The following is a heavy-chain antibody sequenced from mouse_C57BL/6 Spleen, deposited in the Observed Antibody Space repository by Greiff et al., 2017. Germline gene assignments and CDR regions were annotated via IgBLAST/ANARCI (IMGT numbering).Heavy chain of an antibody. Sequence: EVHLVESGGDLVKPGGSLKLSCAASGYTFSSYGMSWVRQTPDKRLEWVATISSGGSYTYYPESVKGRFTISRDNAKNTLYLQMSSLKSEDTAMYDCARHYRPYGGDFHLYFDVWGTGTTVTFSS. CDR3: ARHYRPYGGDFHLYFDV. D-gene: IGHD1-1*02. V-gene: IGHV5-6*01. CDR2: ISSGGSYT. CDR1: GYTFSSYG. J-gene: IGHJ1*03.